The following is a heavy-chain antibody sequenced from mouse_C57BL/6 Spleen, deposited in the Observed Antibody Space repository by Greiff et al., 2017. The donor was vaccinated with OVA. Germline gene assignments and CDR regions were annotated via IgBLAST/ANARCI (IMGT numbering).Heavy chain of an antibody. CDR1: GFTFSDYG. Sequence: DVKLVESGGGLVKPGGSLKLSCAASGFTFSDYGMHWVRQAPEKGLEWVAYISSGSSTIYYADTVKGRFTISRDNAKNTLFLQVTSLRSEDTAMYYCARRMITYFDYWGQGTTLTVSS. V-gene: IGHV5-17*01. J-gene: IGHJ2*01. CDR2: ISSGSSTI. D-gene: IGHD2-4*01. CDR3: ARRMITYFDY.